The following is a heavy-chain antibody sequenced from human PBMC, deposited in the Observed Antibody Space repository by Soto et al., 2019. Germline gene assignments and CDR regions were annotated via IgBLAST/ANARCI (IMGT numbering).Heavy chain of an antibody. J-gene: IGHJ4*02. V-gene: IGHV2-5*02. D-gene: IGHD6-13*01. CDR1: GFSLYTPGVG. CDR2: IYWDDDK. Sequence: QVTLKESGPTLVKPTQTLTLTCSFSGFSLYTPGVGVGWVRQPPGKALEWLALIYWDDDKRYSPTVKTRLTIAKDTSKHQVVLTMTNMDPVDTATYYCAHKHLAAAGYCFDFWGQGTLVTVSS. CDR3: AHKHLAAAGYCFDF.